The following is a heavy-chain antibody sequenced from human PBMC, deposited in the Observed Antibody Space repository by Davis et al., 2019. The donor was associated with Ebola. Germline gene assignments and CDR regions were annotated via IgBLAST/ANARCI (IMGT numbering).Heavy chain of an antibody. D-gene: IGHD6-6*01. J-gene: IGHJ6*02. CDR2: IIPILGIA. CDR3: ARPGGNRKNIAAPPHYYYGMDV. V-gene: IGHV1-69*04. Sequence: SVKVSCKASGGTFSSYAISWVRQAPGQGLEWMGRIIPILGIANYAQKFQGRVTITADESTSTAYMELSSLRSEDTAVYYCARPGGNRKNIAAPPHYYYGMDVWGQGTTVTVSS. CDR1: GGTFSSYA.